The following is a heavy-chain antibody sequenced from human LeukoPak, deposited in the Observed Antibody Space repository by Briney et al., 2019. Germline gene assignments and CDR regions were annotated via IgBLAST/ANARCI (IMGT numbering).Heavy chain of an antibody. D-gene: IGHD2-21*02. V-gene: IGHV4-59*01. CDR2: IYYSGST. CDR1: GVSISSYY. Sequence: SETLSLTCTVSGVSISSYYWSWIRQPPGKGLEWIGYIYYSGSTNYNPSLKSRVTISVDTSKNQFSLKLSSVTAADTAVYYCARDKKGGGDVDYWGQGTLVTVSS. J-gene: IGHJ4*02. CDR3: ARDKKGGGDVDY.